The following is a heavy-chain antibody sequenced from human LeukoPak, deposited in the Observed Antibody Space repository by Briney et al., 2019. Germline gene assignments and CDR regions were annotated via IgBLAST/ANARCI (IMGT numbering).Heavy chain of an antibody. V-gene: IGHV3-23*01. J-gene: IGHJ4*02. CDR3: ARLSDYVDY. D-gene: IGHD5/OR15-5a*01. CDR1: GFTSANYA. Sequence: GGSLRLSCAASGFTSANYAMSWVRQAPGKGLKWVSAISDSGGNTYSADSVKGRFTISRDNSKNTLFLQMNSLRAEDTAVYYCARLSDYVDYWGQGTLVTVSS. CDR2: ISDSGGNT.